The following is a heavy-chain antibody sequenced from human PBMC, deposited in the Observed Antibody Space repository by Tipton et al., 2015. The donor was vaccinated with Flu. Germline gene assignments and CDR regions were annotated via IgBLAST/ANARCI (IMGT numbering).Heavy chain of an antibody. Sequence: TLSLTCAVYGGSFSGYYWSWIRQPPGKGLEWIGEINHSGRTNYNPSLKSRVTISVDTSKNQFSLKLSSVTAADTAVYYCAVGDCSGGSCYSRRRPFDYWGQGTLVTVSS. CDR2: INHSGRT. D-gene: IGHD2-15*01. J-gene: IGHJ4*02. V-gene: IGHV4-34*01. CDR1: GGSFSGYY. CDR3: AVGDCSGGSCYSRRRPFDY.